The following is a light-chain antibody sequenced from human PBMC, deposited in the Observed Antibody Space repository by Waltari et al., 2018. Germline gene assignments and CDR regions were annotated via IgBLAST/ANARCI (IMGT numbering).Light chain of an antibody. Sequence: DIVMTQSPDSLAVSLGERATINCKSSQSVLYSSNNKNYLAWYQQKPGQPPKLLIYWASTRESGVPDRFSGSGSGTDFTRTISSLQAEDVAVYYCQQYFIAPLTFDPGTKVDIK. V-gene: IGKV4-1*01. CDR1: QSVLYSSNNKNY. CDR3: QQYFIAPLT. J-gene: IGKJ3*01. CDR2: WAS.